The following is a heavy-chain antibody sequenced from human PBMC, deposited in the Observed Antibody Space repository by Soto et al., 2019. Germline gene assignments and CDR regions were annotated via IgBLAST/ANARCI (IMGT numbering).Heavy chain of an antibody. CDR1: GFTFSSYA. J-gene: IGHJ5*02. CDR2: ISGSGGST. D-gene: IGHD2-2*01. V-gene: IGHV3-23*01. Sequence: GSXKLSCAASGFTFSSYAMSWFRQAPGKGLEWVSAISGSGGSTYYADSVKGRFTISRDNSKNTLYLQMNSLRAEDTAVYYCAKSSINYAPSWFDPWGQGTLVTVSS. CDR3: AKSSINYAPSWFDP.